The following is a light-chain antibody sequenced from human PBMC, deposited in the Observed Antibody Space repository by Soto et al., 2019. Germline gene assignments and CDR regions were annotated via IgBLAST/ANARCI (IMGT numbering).Light chain of an antibody. V-gene: IGLV2-23*02. CDR2: GVT. Sequence: QSALTQPASVSGSPGQLITISCTGTNNDVGAFNLVSWYQQHPVKAPKLIIFGVTERPSGVSNRFSGSKSGNTASLTISGLQAEDEGDYYCCSYAGSGNYWIFGGGTKVTVL. CDR1: NNDVGAFNL. CDR3: CSYAGSGNYWI. J-gene: IGLJ3*02.